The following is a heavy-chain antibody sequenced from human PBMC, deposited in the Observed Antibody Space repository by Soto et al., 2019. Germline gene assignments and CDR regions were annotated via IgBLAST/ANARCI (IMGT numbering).Heavy chain of an antibody. V-gene: IGHV4-31*03. CDR3: ARCSLVVIPVPGFDP. CDR2: IYYNGNT. CDR1: GGSISSGGYY. D-gene: IGHD2-15*01. Sequence: TLSLTCTVSGGSISSGGYYWSWIRQHPGRGLEWIGYIYYNGNTYYNPSLKSRVTVSVDTSKNQFSLNVRSVTAADAAVYYCARCSLVVIPVPGFDPWGQGTLVTVSS. J-gene: IGHJ5*02.